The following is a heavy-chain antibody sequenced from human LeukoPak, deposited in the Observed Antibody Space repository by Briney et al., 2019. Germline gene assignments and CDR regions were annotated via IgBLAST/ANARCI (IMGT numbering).Heavy chain of an antibody. CDR1: SGSISGYY. J-gene: IGHJ4*02. V-gene: IGHV4-59*01. CDR2: IYDSENI. Sequence: SETLSLTCTVSSGSISGYYWNWIRQPPGKGLEWIGFIYDSENIQYNPSLKSRVTISADSSKNQFSLRLSSVTAEDTAVYYCAREVRVSGYFEYWGQGILVTVSS. D-gene: IGHD6-25*01. CDR3: AREVRVSGYFEY.